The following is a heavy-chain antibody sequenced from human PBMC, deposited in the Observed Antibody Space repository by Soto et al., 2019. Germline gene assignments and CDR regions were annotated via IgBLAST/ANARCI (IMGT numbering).Heavy chain of an antibody. CDR2: ISWNSGSI. V-gene: IGHV3-9*01. D-gene: IGHD3-10*01. J-gene: IGHJ4*02. CDR1: GFTFDDYA. Sequence: DVQLVESGGGLVQPGRSLRLSCAASGFTFDDYAMHWVRQAPGKGLEWVSGISWNSGSIGYADSVKGRFTISRDNAKNSLYLQMNSLRAEDTALYYCAKDARSGSYYTFFDYWGQGTLVTVSS. CDR3: AKDARSGSYYTFFDY.